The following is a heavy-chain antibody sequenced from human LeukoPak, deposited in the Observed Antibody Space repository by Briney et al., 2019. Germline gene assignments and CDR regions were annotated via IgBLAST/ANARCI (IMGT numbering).Heavy chain of an antibody. CDR2: IYYSGST. CDR3: ARETYYYGSGSYPHFDY. D-gene: IGHD3-10*01. V-gene: IGHV4-59*01. CDR1: GGSISSYY. J-gene: IGHJ4*02. Sequence: SETLSLTCTVSGGSISSYYWSWIRQPPGKGLEWVGYIYYSGSTNHNPSLKSRVNISVDTSKNQFSLKLSSVTAADTAVYYCARETYYYGSGSYPHFDYWGQGTLVTVSS.